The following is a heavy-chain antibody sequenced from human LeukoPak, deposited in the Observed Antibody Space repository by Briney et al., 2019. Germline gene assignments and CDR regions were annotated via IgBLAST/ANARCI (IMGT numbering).Heavy chain of an antibody. CDR1: GFTFSSYG. Sequence: GGSLRLSCAASGFTFSSYGMHWVRQAPGKGLEWVAVISYDGSNKYYADSVKGRFTISRDNSKNTLYMQMNSLRAEETDVYYCAKDPYYYDSSGYYMSYWGQGTLVTVSS. CDR3: AKDPYYYDSSGYYMSY. V-gene: IGHV3-30*18. CDR2: ISYDGSNK. D-gene: IGHD3-22*01. J-gene: IGHJ4*02.